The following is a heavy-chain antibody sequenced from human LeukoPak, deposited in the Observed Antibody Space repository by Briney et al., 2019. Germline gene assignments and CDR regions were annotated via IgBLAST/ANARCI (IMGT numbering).Heavy chain of an antibody. D-gene: IGHD1-7*01. CDR3: ARDQALNWNYDVFDY. J-gene: IGHJ4*02. CDR2: IYTSGRT. CDR1: GGSISSNY. Sequence: SETLSLTCTVSGGSISSNYWSWIRQPAGKGLEWIGRIYTSGRTDYNPSLKSRVTMSVDTSKNQVSLKLSSVTAADTALYYCARDQALNWNYDVFDYWGQGALVTVSS. V-gene: IGHV4-4*07.